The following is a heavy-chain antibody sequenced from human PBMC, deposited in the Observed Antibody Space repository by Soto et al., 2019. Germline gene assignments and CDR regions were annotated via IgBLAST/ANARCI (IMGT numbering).Heavy chain of an antibody. D-gene: IGHD3-10*01. CDR2: IYSGGNT. CDR1: GFTVSSNY. CDR3: ARGFGESLSFDY. V-gene: IGHV3-53*02. J-gene: IGHJ4*02. Sequence: EVQLVETGGGLIQPGGSLRLSCAASGFTVSSNYMSWVRQAPGKGLEWVSVIYSGGNTYYADSVKGRFTISRDNSKNPLYLQMNSLRAEDTAVYYCARGFGESLSFDYWGQGTLVTVSS.